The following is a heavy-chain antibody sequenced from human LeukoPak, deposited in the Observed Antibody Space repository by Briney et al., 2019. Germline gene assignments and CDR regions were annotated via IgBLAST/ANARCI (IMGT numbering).Heavy chain of an antibody. Sequence: GESLKISFKGSGYSFTSYWIGWVRQMPGKGLEWMGIIYPGDSDTRYSPSFQGQVTISADKSISTAYLQWSSLKASDTAMYYCARRVTMVRGVTILFDYWGQGTLVTVSS. J-gene: IGHJ4*02. D-gene: IGHD3-10*01. CDR2: IYPGDSDT. CDR3: ARRVTMVRGVTILFDY. CDR1: GYSFTSYW. V-gene: IGHV5-51*01.